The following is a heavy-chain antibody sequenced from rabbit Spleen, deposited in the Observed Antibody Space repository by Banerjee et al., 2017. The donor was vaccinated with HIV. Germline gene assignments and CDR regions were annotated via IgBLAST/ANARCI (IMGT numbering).Heavy chain of an antibody. CDR3: ARDTSSSFSSYGMDL. CDR2: IDTGSSGFT. V-gene: IGHV1S40*01. CDR1: GASFSGDSY. J-gene: IGHJ6*01. D-gene: IGHD1-1*01. Sequence: QSLEESGGDLVKPGASLTLTCIASGASFSGDSYMCWVRQAPGKGLEWIVCIDTGSSGFTYYASWAKGRFTISETSSTTVTLQMTSLTAADTATYFCARDTSSSFSSYGMDLWGPGTLVTVS.